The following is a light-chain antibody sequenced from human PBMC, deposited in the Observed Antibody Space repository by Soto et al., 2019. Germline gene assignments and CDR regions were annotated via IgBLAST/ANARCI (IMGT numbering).Light chain of an antibody. V-gene: IGLV2-14*01. CDR3: SLYTSSRTLVV. J-gene: IGLJ2*01. CDR2: DVS. CDR1: SSDFRGYNY. Sequence: QSVLTQPASVSGSPGQSIPISFTGTSSDFRGYNYVSWYQQHPGKDPKLMIYDVSNRPSGVSNRFSGSKSGNKAALTISGLQAEDEADYYCSLYTSSRTLVVFGGGTKLTVL.